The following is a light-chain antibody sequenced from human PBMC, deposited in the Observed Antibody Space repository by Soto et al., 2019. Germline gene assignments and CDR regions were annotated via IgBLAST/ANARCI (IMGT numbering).Light chain of an antibody. CDR3: QQYDSYART. CDR1: ESIGTR. J-gene: IGKJ1*01. V-gene: IGKV1-5*01. CDR2: DAS. Sequence: DIQMTQSPSTLSASVGDSVTISCRASESIGTRLAWYQQKPGKAPKLLISDASTLESGAPSRFSGSGSGTEFTITISSLQPDDCATYYCQQYDSYARTFGPGTKLDLK.